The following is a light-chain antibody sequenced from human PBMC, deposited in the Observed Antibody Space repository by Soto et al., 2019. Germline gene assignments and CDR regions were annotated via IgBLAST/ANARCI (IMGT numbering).Light chain of an antibody. CDR3: ISYACSSNV. CDR2: EVN. V-gene: IGLV2-8*01. J-gene: IGLJ1*01. Sequence: QSALTQPPSASGSPGQSVAISCTGTSSDVGGYNYVSWYQQHPGKAPKLMIYEVNKPPSGVPDRFSGSKSGNTASLTVSGLQAEDEADYYSISYACSSNVFGTRTKPTVL. CDR1: SSDVGGYNY.